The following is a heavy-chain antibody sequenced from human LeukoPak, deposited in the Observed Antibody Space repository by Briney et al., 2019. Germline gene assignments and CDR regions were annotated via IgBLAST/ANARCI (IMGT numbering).Heavy chain of an antibody. CDR3: AKDRRLAAAALNWYFDL. D-gene: IGHD6-13*01. Sequence: GGSLRLSCAASGFTFSSYAMHWVRQAPGKGLEWVAVISYDGSNKYYADSVKGRFTISRDNSKNTLYLQMNSLRAEDTAVYYCAKDRRLAAAALNWYFDLWGRGTLVTVSS. J-gene: IGHJ2*01. CDR1: GFTFSSYA. V-gene: IGHV3-30-3*01. CDR2: ISYDGSNK.